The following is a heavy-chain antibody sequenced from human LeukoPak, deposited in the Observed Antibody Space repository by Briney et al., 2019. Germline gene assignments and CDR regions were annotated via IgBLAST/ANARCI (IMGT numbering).Heavy chain of an antibody. CDR1: GGSISSSSYY. Sequence: PSETLSLTCTVSGGSISSSSYYWGWIRQPPGKGLEWIGSIYYSGSTYYNPSLKSRVTISVDTSKNQFSLKLSSVTAADTAVYYCARSSLAAAGTFDYWGQGTLVTVSS. CDR3: ARSSLAAAGTFDY. CDR2: IYYSGST. D-gene: IGHD6-13*01. V-gene: IGHV4-39*07. J-gene: IGHJ4*02.